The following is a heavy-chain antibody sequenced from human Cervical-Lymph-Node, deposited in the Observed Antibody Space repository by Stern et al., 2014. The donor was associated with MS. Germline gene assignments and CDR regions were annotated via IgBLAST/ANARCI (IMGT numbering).Heavy chain of an antibody. CDR2: LFSADEE. J-gene: IGHJ4*02. CDR3: ARILGYCTGGTCYQYYFDY. D-gene: IGHD2-15*01. CDR1: GFSLSNGRMG. V-gene: IGHV2-26*01. Sequence: QITLKESGPAVVKPTETLTLTCTVSGFSLSNGRMGVGWIRQPPGKALEWLAHLFSADEEMYSTSLSSRLTISKDTSKSQVVLTMTNMDPADTATYYCARILGYCTGGTCYQYYFDYWGQGTLVTVSS.